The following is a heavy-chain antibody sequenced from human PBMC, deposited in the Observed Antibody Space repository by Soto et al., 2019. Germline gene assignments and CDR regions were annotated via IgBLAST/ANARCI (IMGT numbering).Heavy chain of an antibody. CDR1: GYTFTSYA. Sequence: ASVKVSCKASGYTFTSYAMHRVRQAPGQRLEWMGWINAGNGNTKYSQKFQSRVTITRDTSASTAYMELSSLRSEDTAVYYCARVLERRIYYYYGMDVWGQGTTVTVSS. CDR2: INAGNGNT. D-gene: IGHD1-1*01. CDR3: ARVLERRIYYYYGMDV. V-gene: IGHV1-3*01. J-gene: IGHJ6*02.